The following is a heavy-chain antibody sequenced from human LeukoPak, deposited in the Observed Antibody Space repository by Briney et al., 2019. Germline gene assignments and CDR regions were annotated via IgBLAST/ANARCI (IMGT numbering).Heavy chain of an antibody. CDR3: AKDLGYYSSYYYGMDV. CDR2: ISYDGSNK. V-gene: IGHV3-30*04. Sequence: GGSLRLSCAASGFTFSSYAMHWVRQAPGKGLEWVAVISYDGSNKYYADSVKGRFTISRDNSKNTLYLQMNSLRAEDSAVYYCAKDLGYYSSYYYGMDVWGQGTTVTVSS. J-gene: IGHJ6*02. CDR1: GFTFSSYA. D-gene: IGHD4-11*01.